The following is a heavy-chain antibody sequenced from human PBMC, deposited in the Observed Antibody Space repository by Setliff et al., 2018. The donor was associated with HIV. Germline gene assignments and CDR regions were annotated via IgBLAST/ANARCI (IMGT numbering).Heavy chain of an antibody. V-gene: IGHV3-30*14. CDR3: ARVERLPAGFYYYYYMDV. J-gene: IGHJ6*03. CDR1: GFTFSASP. D-gene: IGHD1-26*01. CDR2: ISYDGRNK. Sequence: GGSLRLSCEASGFTFSASPIHWVRQAPGKGLEWAAVISYDGRNKFYIDSVKGRFTLSRDNSKNTVYLQMNSLRAEDTAVYYCARVERLPAGFYYYYYMDVWGKGTTVTVSS.